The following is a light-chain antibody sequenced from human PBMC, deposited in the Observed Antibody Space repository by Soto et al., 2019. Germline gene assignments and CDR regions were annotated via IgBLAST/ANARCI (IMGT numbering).Light chain of an antibody. V-gene: IGLV2-23*01. CDR1: SSDVGSYNL. CDR3: CSYAGSHVV. CDR2: EGS. J-gene: IGLJ2*01. Sequence: QSALTHPASVSGSPGQSITSSCTGTSSDVGSYNLVSWYQQHPGKAPKLMIYEGSKRPSGVSNRFSGSKSGNTASLTISGLQAEDEADYYCCSYAGSHVVFGGGTKLTVL.